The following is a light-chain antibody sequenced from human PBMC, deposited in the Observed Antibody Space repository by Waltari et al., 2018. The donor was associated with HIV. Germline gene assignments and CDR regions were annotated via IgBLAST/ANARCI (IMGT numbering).Light chain of an antibody. V-gene: IGKV3-11*01. CDR1: QSVKTY. CDR2: DVS. Sequence: VLTQSPATLPMSPGERGTLPSRASQSVKTYLGWYQQKPGQAPRLLIYDVSIRATGIPGRFSGSGFGTDFTLTISSLEPEDCAVYYCQQRNEWPLTFGGGTKVELK. J-gene: IGKJ4*01. CDR3: QQRNEWPLT.